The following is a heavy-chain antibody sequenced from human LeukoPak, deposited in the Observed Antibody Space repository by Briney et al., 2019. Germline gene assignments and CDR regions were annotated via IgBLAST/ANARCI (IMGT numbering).Heavy chain of an antibody. J-gene: IGHJ4*02. D-gene: IGHD5-18*01. CDR3: ARALSYGLDY. CDR2: ISSNGGST. CDR1: GFTFSSYA. V-gene: IGHV3-64*01. Sequence: GGSLRLSCAASGFTFSSYAMHWVRQAPGKGLEYVSAISSNGGSTYYANSVKGRFTISRDNSKNTLYLQMGSLRAEDMAVYYCARALSYGLDYWGQGTLVTVSS.